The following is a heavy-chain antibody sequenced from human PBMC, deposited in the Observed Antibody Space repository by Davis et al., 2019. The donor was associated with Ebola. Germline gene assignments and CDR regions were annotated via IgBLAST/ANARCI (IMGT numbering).Heavy chain of an antibody. J-gene: IGHJ2*01. V-gene: IGHV4-34*01. CDR2: INEGGYT. D-gene: IGHD3-22*01. Sequence: GSLRLSCGVFGGSFSGYYWTWIRQSPGKGLEWLGEINEGGYTNYNPSLKSRVTISVDTSKNQFSLKLSSVTAADTAVYYCARARGYYYDSSGYYYVGWYFDLWGRGTLVTVSS. CDR1: GGSFSGYY. CDR3: ARARGYYYDSSGYYYVGWYFDL.